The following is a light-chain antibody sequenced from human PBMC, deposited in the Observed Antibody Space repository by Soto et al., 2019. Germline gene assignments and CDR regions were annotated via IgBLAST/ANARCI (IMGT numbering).Light chain of an antibody. CDR1: QDISKF. J-gene: IGKJ3*01. CDR3: QQYDNRPFT. CDR2: DAS. V-gene: IGKV1-33*01. Sequence: DIQMTQSPSSLSASVGDRVSFTCQASQDISKFLNWYQHKSGQAPSLLIYDASKSQFGVPSRFSGSGSGTDFTFTISSLQPEDNATYYCQQYDNRPFTFGPGTKVDVK.